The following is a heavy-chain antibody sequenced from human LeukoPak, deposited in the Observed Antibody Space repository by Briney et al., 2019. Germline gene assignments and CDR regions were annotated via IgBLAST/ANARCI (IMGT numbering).Heavy chain of an antibody. J-gene: IGHJ1*01. V-gene: IGHV4-34*01. D-gene: IGHD2-2*01. CDR3: ARHAPIYCSSTSCYIRRGAEYFQH. CDR1: GGSFSGYY. Sequence: SETLSLTCAVYGGSFSGYYWSWIRQPPGKGLEWIGEINHSGSTNYNPSLKSRVTISVDTSKNQFSLKLSSVTAADTAVYYCARHAPIYCSSTSCYIRRGAEYFQHWGQGTLVTVSS. CDR2: INHSGST.